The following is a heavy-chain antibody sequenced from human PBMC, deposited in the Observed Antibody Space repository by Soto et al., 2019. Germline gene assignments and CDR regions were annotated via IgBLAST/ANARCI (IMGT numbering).Heavy chain of an antibody. J-gene: IGHJ6*02. CDR2: IYSGGST. D-gene: IGHD6-13*01. CDR3: ARAGYSSSHYYYYGMDV. V-gene: IGHV3-53*01. Sequence: GSLRLSCAASGFNVSSKYISWGPQAPGKGLEWVSVIYSGGSTYYADSVKGRFTISRDNSKNTLYLQMNSLRAEDTAVYYCARAGYSSSHYYYYGMDVWGQGTTVTVLL. CDR1: GFNVSSKY.